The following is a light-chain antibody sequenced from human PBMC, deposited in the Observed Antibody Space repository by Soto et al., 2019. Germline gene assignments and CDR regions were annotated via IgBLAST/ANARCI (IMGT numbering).Light chain of an antibody. Sequence: DIQMTQSPSSLSASVGDRVTITCRASQDLDRWLAWYQQKPGEAPKVLIFAASSLQSGLPSRFSGGGSGTDFSLTMSSLQPEDFATYYCKQSRSFPLTFGGGTKVDIK. CDR3: KQSRSFPLT. J-gene: IGKJ4*01. CDR2: AAS. CDR1: QDLDRW. V-gene: IGKV1-12*01.